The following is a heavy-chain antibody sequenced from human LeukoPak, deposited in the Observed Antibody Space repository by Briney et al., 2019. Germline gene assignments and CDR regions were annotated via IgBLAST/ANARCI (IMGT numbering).Heavy chain of an antibody. V-gene: IGHV3-30*02. J-gene: IGHJ4*02. CDR2: IRYDGSNK. D-gene: IGHD2-2*01. Sequence: PGGSLRLSCAASGFTFSSYGMHWVRQAPGKGLEWVAFIRYDGSNKYYADSVKGRFTVSRDNSKNTLYLQMNSLRAEDTAVYYCAKDVHIVVVPAAPFFDYWGQGTLVTVSS. CDR1: GFTFSSYG. CDR3: AKDVHIVVVPAAPFFDY.